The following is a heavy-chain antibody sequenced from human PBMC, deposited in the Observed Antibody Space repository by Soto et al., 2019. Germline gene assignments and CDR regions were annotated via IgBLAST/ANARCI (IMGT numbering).Heavy chain of an antibody. Sequence: ASVKVSCKASGYTFTGYAMHWVRQAPGQRLEWMGWINAGNGNTKYSQKFQGRVTITRDTSASTAYMELSSLRSEDTSVYYCARAGYRWGYYYGMDVWGQGTTVTVSS. D-gene: IGHD7-27*01. CDR1: GYTFTGYA. V-gene: IGHV1-3*01. CDR2: INAGNGNT. J-gene: IGHJ6*02. CDR3: ARAGYRWGYYYGMDV.